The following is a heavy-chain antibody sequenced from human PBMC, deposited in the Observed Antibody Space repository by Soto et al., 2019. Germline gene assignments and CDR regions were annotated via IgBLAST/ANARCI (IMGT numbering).Heavy chain of an antibody. J-gene: IGHJ4*02. Sequence: SETLSLTCAVSGGSISSGGYSWSWIRQPPGKGLEWTGYIYHSGSTYYNPSLKSRVTISVDRSKNQFSLKLSSVTAADTAVYYCARGGVHGYFDYWGQGTLVTVSS. CDR1: GGSISSGGYS. CDR3: ARGGVHGYFDY. D-gene: IGHD3-10*01. CDR2: IYHSGST. V-gene: IGHV4-30-2*01.